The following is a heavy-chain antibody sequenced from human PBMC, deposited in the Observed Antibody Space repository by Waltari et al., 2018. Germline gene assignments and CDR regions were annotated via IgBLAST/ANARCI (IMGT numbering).Heavy chain of an antibody. D-gene: IGHD6-13*01. Sequence: EVQLVETGGGLIQPGGSLRLSCAASGFTVSSNYMSWVRQAPGKGLEWVSVIYSGGSTYYADSVKGRFTISRDNSKNTLYLQMNSLRAEDTAVYYCARDSPRIAAAGSFDYWGQGTLVIVSS. CDR1: GFTVSSNY. V-gene: IGHV3-53*02. CDR2: IYSGGST. J-gene: IGHJ4*02. CDR3: ARDSPRIAAAGSFDY.